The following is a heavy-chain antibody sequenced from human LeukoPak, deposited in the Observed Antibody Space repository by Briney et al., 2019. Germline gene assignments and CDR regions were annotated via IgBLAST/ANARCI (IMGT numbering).Heavy chain of an antibody. V-gene: IGHV4-31*03. CDR3: ASGDDDPLFDY. D-gene: IGHD1-1*01. CDR1: GGSISSGGYY. J-gene: IGHJ4*02. CDR2: IYYSGST. Sequence: SQTLSLTCTVSGGSISSGGYYWSWIRQHPGKGLEWIGSIYYSGSTYYNPSLKGRVTISLVTSKNQFSLKLSSVTAADTAIYYCASGDDDPLFDYWGQGTLVTVSS.